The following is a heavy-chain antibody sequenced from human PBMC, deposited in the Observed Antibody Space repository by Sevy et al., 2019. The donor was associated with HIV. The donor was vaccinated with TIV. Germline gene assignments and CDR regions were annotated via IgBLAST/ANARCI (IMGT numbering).Heavy chain of an antibody. CDR1: GFTFSAYS. Sequence: GGSLRLSCTASGFTFSAYSMNWVRQAPGKGLEWLSYISTGTDHIYYADSAKGRFTISRDDAKKSVYLEMKSLRDEDTAVYYCVGRAVGACIVYFDLWGQGTLVTVSS. D-gene: IGHD2-15*01. V-gene: IGHV3-21*05. CDR2: ISTGTDHI. J-gene: IGHJ4*02. CDR3: VGRAVGACIVYFDL.